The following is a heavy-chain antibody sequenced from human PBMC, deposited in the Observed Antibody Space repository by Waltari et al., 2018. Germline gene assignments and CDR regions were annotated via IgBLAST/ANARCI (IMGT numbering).Heavy chain of an antibody. Sequence: QVQLQESGPGLVKPSGNWSLTGTDSGGSLRSHCWRWVRQPPAKGLEWIGYIYYSGSTNYNPSLKSRVTISVDTSKNQFSLKLSSVTAADTAVYYCARDGNDFWSGYSLGYFDYWGQGTLVTVSS. CDR3: ARDGNDFWSGYSLGYFDY. D-gene: IGHD3-3*01. V-gene: IGHV4-59*11. CDR1: GGSLRSHC. CDR2: IYYSGST. J-gene: IGHJ4*02.